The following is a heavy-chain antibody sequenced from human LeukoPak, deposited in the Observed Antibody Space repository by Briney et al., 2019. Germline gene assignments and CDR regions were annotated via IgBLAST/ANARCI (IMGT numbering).Heavy chain of an antibody. CDR1: GFTFSSYA. J-gene: IGHJ4*02. Sequence: PGGSLRLSCAASGFTFSSYAMSWVRQSPGKGLEWVSAISGSGGSTYYAASVKGRFTISRDNSKNTLYLQRNSLRAEDTPVYYCADSVLDAGINYWGQGTLVTVPS. CDR3: ADSVLDAGINY. CDR2: ISGSGGST. D-gene: IGHD5/OR15-5a*01. V-gene: IGHV3-23*01.